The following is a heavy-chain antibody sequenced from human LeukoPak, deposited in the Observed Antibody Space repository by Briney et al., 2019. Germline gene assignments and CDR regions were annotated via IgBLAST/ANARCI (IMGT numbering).Heavy chain of an antibody. CDR1: GGSIRSSRYC. D-gene: IGHD3-10*01. Sequence: RSSETLSLTCTVSGGSIRSSRYCWGWIRQSPGKRLEWIGSVSFFGNSYYRSSLLSRLTISIDRSKTQISLNLTSVTAADTAVYYCATHGEGSYFESWGQGTLVTVSS. J-gene: IGHJ4*02. CDR3: ATHGEGSYFES. CDR2: VSFFGNS. V-gene: IGHV4-39*01.